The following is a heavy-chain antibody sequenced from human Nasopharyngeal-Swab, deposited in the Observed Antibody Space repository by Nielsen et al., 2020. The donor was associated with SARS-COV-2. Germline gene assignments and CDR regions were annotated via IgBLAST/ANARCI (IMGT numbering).Heavy chain of an antibody. Sequence: LSLTCAASGFTFSSYTMNWVRQAPGKGLVWVASTNAAGTYAHYADSVKGRFTISRENAKNSLYLQMNSLGAEDTAVYYCLRGDSRDVWGQGTMVTVSS. CDR2: TNAAGTYA. CDR1: GFTFSSYT. J-gene: IGHJ3*01. CDR3: LRGDSRDV. D-gene: IGHD3-22*01. V-gene: IGHV3-21*01.